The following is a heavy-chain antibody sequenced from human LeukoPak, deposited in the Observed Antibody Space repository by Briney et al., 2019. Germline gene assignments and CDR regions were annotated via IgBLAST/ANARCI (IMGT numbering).Heavy chain of an antibody. Sequence: SGGSLRLSCTTSGFTFSDHYMDWVRQAPGKGLEWVGRTRNKANSYTTEYAASVKGRFSISRDDSKNSLYLQMNSLKTEDTAVYYCATYSSSNGREFQYWGQGTLVTVSS. CDR1: GFTFSDHY. V-gene: IGHV3-72*01. J-gene: IGHJ1*01. CDR2: TRNKANSYTT. D-gene: IGHD2-2*01. CDR3: ATYSSSNGREFQY.